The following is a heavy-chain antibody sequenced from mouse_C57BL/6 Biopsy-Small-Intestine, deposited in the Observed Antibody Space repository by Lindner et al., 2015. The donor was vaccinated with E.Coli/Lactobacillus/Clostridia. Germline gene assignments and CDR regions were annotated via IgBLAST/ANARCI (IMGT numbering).Heavy chain of an antibody. V-gene: IGHV1-80*01. D-gene: IGHD2-4*01. Sequence: VQLQESGAELVKPGASVKISCKASGYAFSSYWMNWVKQRPGKGLEWIGQIYPGDGDTNYNGKFKDKATLTADKSSSTAYMQLNSLTSEDSAVYYCARGGDYDKYYFDYWGQGTTLTVSS. J-gene: IGHJ2*01. CDR1: GYAFSSYW. CDR2: IYPGDGDT. CDR3: ARGGDYDKYYFDY.